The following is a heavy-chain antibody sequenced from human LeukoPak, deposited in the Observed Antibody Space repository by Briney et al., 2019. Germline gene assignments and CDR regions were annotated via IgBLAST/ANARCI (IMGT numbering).Heavy chain of an antibody. CDR1: GLTVSGNY. Sequence: GGSLRLSCAASGLTVSGNYMSWVRQAPGKGLEWVSAISGSGGSTYYADSVKGRFTISRDNSKNTLYLQMNSLRAEDTAVYYCAKSRTTVTSRDAFDIWGQGTMVTVSS. D-gene: IGHD4-17*01. J-gene: IGHJ3*02. CDR3: AKSRTTVTSRDAFDI. V-gene: IGHV3-23*01. CDR2: ISGSGGST.